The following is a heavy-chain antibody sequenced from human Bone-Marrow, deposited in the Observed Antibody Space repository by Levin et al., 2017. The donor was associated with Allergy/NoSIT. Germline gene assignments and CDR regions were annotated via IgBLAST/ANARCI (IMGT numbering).Heavy chain of an antibody. Sequence: GGSLRLSCAASGFTFSDFAMHWVRQASGKGLEWVGRIRSKANSYATAYAASVKGRFTISRDDSKNTAYLQMNSLKTEDTAVYYCTRHDEGFDYWGQGTLVTVSS. CDR1: GFTFSDFA. V-gene: IGHV3-73*01. CDR3: TRHDEGFDY. J-gene: IGHJ4*02. CDR2: IRSKANSYAT.